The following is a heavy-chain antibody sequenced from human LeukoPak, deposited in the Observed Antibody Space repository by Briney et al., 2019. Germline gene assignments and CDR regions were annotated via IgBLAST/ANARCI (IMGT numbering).Heavy chain of an antibody. V-gene: IGHV1-18*01. J-gene: IGHJ5*02. CDR2: ISAYNGNT. CDR1: GYTFTSYG. D-gene: IGHD4-23*01. Sequence: ASVKVSFKASGYTFTSYGISWVRQAPGQGLEWMGWISAYNGNTNYAQKLQGRVTMTTDTSTSTAYMELRSLRSDDTAVYYCARDPTTVGRFDPWGQGTLVTVSS. CDR3: ARDPTTVGRFDP.